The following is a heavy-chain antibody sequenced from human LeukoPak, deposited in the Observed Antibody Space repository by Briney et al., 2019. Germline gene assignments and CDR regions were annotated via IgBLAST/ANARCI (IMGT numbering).Heavy chain of an antibody. J-gene: IGHJ5*02. D-gene: IGHD3-22*01. CDR2: VSGSGGTT. CDR3: AKWGLVGSSGFKNNWFDP. CDR1: GFTFSSYA. Sequence: PGGSLRLSCAASGFTFSSYAMSWVRQAPGKGLEWVSAVSGSGGTTYYADSVEGRFTISRDNSKDTLYLQVNSLRAEDTAVYYCAKWGLVGSSGFKNNWFDPWGQGTLVTVSS. V-gene: IGHV3-23*01.